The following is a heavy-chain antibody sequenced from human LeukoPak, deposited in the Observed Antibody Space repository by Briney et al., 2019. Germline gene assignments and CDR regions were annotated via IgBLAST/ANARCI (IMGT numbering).Heavy chain of an antibody. Sequence: GGSLRLSCAGSGFSFTSHWMSLVRQAPAKGLEWVANIKEDGSEKYYVDSVKGRFTISRDNAKNSLSLQMNSLRAEDTAVYYCARGVGWFDPWGQGTLVTVSS. V-gene: IGHV3-7*01. D-gene: IGHD3-3*01. J-gene: IGHJ5*02. CDR3: ARGVGWFDP. CDR2: IKEDGSEK. CDR1: GFSFTSHW.